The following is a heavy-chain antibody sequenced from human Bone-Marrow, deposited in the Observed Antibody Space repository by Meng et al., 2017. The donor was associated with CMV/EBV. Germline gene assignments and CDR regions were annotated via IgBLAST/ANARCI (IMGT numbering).Heavy chain of an antibody. D-gene: IGHD1-26*01. V-gene: IGHV3-7*01. CDR2: IKQDGSAK. Sequence: GGSLRLSCAASGFTFSSYSMNWVRQAPGKGLEWVANIKQDGSAKYYVESVKGRFTISRDNAKNSLYLQMNSLRAEDTAVYYCARVTEPDSGSHYRPLDDWGQGTLVTVSS. CDR3: ARVTEPDSGSHYRPLDD. J-gene: IGHJ4*02. CDR1: GFTFSSYS.